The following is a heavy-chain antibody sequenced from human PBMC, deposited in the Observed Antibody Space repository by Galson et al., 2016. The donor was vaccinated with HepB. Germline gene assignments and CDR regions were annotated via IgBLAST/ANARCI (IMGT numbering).Heavy chain of an antibody. Sequence: ETLSLTCAVQGGSFSGYYWNWIRQTPGKGFEWIGEINHGGSTNYNPSLKSRVTISIDTSRNQFSLNLTPVTAADTAVYYCARGGLRFLNWLSDEYDHWGQGTLVTVSS. V-gene: IGHV4-34*01. CDR2: INHGGST. CDR3: ARGGLRFLNWLSDEYDH. CDR1: GGSFSGYY. J-gene: IGHJ4*02. D-gene: IGHD3-3*01.